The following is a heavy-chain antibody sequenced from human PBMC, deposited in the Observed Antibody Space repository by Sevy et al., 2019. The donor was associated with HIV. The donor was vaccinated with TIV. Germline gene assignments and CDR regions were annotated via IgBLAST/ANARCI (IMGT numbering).Heavy chain of an antibody. J-gene: IGHJ4*02. D-gene: IGHD2-2*01. CDR2: IYPGDSDT. CDR3: AIRLGTSGLDY. CDR1: GYSFTTYW. Sequence: GESLKISCKGSGYSFTTYWIAWVHQMPGKGLECLGVIYPGDSDTTYSPSFQGQVTISADKSINTAYLQWTSLKASDTAIYYCAIRLGTSGLDYWGQGTLVTVSS. V-gene: IGHV5-51*07.